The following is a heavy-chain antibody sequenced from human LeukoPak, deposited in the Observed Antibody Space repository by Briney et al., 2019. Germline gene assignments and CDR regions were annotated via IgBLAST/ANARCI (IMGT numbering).Heavy chain of an antibody. D-gene: IGHD4-17*01. Sequence: PGGSLRLSCAASGFTVSSNYMSWVRQAPGKGLEWVSIIYSSGNTYYADSVKGRFTISRDNSKNTLYLQMNSLRAEDTAVYYCATMTTVIMGGYYYGMDVWGQGTTVTVPS. CDR3: ATMTTVIMGGYYYGMDV. CDR2: IYSSGNT. V-gene: IGHV3-53*01. J-gene: IGHJ6*02. CDR1: GFTVSSNY.